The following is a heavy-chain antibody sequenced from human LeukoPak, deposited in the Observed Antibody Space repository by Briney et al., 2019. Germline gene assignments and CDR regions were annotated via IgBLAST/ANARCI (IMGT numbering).Heavy chain of an antibody. CDR1: GGTFSSYA. J-gene: IGHJ4*02. CDR3: ARPYYYGSGSYYNVY. V-gene: IGHV1-69*06. Sequence: SVKVSCKASGGTFSSYAISWVRQAPGQGLEWMGGIIPIFGTANYAQKFQGRVTITADKSTSTAYMELSSLRSEDTAVYYCARPYYYGSGSYYNVYWGQGTLVTVSS. CDR2: IIPIFGTA. D-gene: IGHD3-10*01.